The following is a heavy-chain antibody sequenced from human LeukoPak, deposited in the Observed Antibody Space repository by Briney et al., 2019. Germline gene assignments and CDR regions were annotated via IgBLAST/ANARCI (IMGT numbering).Heavy chain of an antibody. D-gene: IGHD3-22*01. CDR2: INHSGST. CDR3: ARGNMIVVVISAFDI. V-gene: IGHV4-34*01. Sequence: KPSETLSLTCAVYGGSFSGYYWSWIRQPPGKGLEWIGEINHSGSTNYNPSLKSRVTISVDTSKNQFSPKLSSVTAADTAVYYCARGNMIVVVISAFDIWGQGTMVTVSS. J-gene: IGHJ3*02. CDR1: GGSFSGYY.